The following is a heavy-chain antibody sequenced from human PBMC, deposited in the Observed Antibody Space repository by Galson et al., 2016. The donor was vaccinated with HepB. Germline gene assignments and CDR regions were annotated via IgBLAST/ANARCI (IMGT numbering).Heavy chain of an antibody. J-gene: IGHJ3*02. CDR1: GDALRNLA. CDR3: AKDHLRGFDNSGRDVFDI. D-gene: IGHD3-22*01. V-gene: IGHV1-69*06. CDR2: IVPIIGTG. Sequence: SVKVSCKASGDALRNLAINWVRQAPGQGLEWMGGIVPIIGTGNYAQKFQDRLTIVADKSTSTNYLQMNSLKTEDAAVYYCAKDHLRGFDNSGRDVFDIWGQGTMVTVS.